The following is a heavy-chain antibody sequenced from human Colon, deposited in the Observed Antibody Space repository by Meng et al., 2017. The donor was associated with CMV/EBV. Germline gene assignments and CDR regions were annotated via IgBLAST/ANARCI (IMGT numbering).Heavy chain of an antibody. D-gene: IGHD5-12*01. J-gene: IGHJ4*02. Sequence: APLQVTGRGLLKPSQPVSLTFTLSGVPSITFYGIWIRHPAGEGLGWLGRISTNRNTAYNPSLNSRATSWLDTSNNQFSLKLTSVTAADTAVYYCVRGGYSGTQTGGVQEYWGQGTLVTVSS. CDR2: ISTNRNT. CDR1: GVPSITFY. CDR3: VRGGYSGTQTGGVQEY. V-gene: IGHV4-4*07.